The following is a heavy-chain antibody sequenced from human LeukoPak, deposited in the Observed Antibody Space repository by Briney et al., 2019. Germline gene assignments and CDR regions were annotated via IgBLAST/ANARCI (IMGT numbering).Heavy chain of an antibody. Sequence: SETLSLTCAVYGGSFSGYYWSWIRQPPGKGLEWIGRIYTSGSTNYNPSLKSRVTMSVDTSKNQFSLKLSSVTAADTAVYYCAGGYRIRYYMDVWGKGTTVTVSS. D-gene: IGHD3-16*01. V-gene: IGHV4-59*10. CDR2: IYTSGST. CDR3: AGGYRIRYYMDV. J-gene: IGHJ6*03. CDR1: GGSFSGYY.